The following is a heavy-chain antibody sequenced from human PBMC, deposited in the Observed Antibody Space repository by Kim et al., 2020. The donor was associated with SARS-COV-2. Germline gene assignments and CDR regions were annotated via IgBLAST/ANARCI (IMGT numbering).Heavy chain of an antibody. J-gene: IGHJ4*02. CDR3: ASGLTPSGIIRAE. D-gene: IGHD3-10*01. CDR1: GFTFSSYS. CDR2: ISSSSNYI. Sequence: GGSLRLSCAASGFTFSSYSMNWVRQAPGKGLEWVSSISSSSNYIYYADSVKGRFTISRDNAKNSLYLQMNSLRAEDTAMYYCASGLTPSGIIRAEWGQGTLVTVSS. V-gene: IGHV3-21*01.